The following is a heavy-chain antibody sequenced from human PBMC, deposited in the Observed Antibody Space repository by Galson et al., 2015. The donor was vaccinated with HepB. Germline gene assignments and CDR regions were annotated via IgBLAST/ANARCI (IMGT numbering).Heavy chain of an antibody. Sequence: SLRLSCAVSGFTFSSYSMNWVRQAPGKGLGWVSSISSSGNYIHYADSVRGRFTISRDNAKNSLYLQMNSLRAEDTAVYYCARVFVVVTAEDAFDLWGQGTMVTVSS. D-gene: IGHD2-21*02. CDR1: GFTFSSYS. V-gene: IGHV3-21*01. CDR3: ARVFVVVTAEDAFDL. J-gene: IGHJ3*01. CDR2: ISSSGNYI.